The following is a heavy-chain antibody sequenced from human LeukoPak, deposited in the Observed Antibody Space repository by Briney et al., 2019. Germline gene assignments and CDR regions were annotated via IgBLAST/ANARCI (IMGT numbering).Heavy chain of an antibody. CDR3: ARVGGSGWYRNFDY. CDR1: GGSFSGYY. CDR2: INHSGGT. Sequence: SETLSLTCAVYGGSFSGYYWSWIRQPPGKGLEWIGEINHSGGTNYNLSLKSRVTISVDTSKNQFSLKLSSVTAADTAVYYCARVGGSGWYRNFDYWGQGTLVTVSS. D-gene: IGHD6-19*01. J-gene: IGHJ4*02. V-gene: IGHV4-34*01.